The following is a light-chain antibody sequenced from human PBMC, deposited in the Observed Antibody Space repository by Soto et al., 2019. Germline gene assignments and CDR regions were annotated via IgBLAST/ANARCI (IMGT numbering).Light chain of an antibody. Sequence: QSVLTQPASVSGSLGQSITISCSGTSSDVGAYNYVSWYQQYPGKAPKLMIYHVTDRPSGVSNRFSGSKSGNTASLTISGLQAEDEADYYCCAYTTSNTLVFGTVTKDTVL. CDR3: CAYTTSNTLV. CDR1: SSDVGAYNY. J-gene: IGLJ1*01. V-gene: IGLV2-14*01. CDR2: HVT.